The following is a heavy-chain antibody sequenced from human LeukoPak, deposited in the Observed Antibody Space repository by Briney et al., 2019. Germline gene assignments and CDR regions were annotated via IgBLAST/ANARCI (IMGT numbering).Heavy chain of an antibody. CDR2: IYYSGST. V-gene: IGHV4-30-4*08. J-gene: IGHJ5*02. Sequence: SETLSLTCTVSGGSISSGDYYWSWIRQPPGKGLEWIGYIYYSGSTYYNPSLESRVTISVDTSKNQFSLKLSSVTAADTAVYYCARKDIVVVPAAIQGWFDPWGQGTLVTVSS. CDR1: GGSISSGDYY. D-gene: IGHD2-2*02. CDR3: ARKDIVVVPAAIQGWFDP.